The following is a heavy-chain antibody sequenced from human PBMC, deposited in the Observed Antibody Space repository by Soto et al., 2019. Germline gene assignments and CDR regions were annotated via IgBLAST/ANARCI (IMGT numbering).Heavy chain of an antibody. D-gene: IGHD3-9*01. CDR3: ARGAGLRYFDWLLLGDWFDP. V-gene: IGHV4-34*01. CDR2: ISHSGST. CDR1: GGSFSGYY. J-gene: IGHJ5*02. Sequence: SETLSLTCAVYGGSFSGYYWSWIRQPPGKGLEWIGEISHSGSTNYNPSLKSRVTISVDTSKNQFSLKLSSVTAADTAVYYCARGAGLRYFDWLLLGDWFDPWGQGTLVTVSS.